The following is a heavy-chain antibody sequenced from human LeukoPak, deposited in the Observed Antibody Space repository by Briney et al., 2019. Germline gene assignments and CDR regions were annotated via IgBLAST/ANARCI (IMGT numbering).Heavy chain of an antibody. Sequence: GGSLRLSCVGSGLTFSHYGVNWVRQAPGKGLEWVSGISGSGNRTYYIDSLKGRFSIARDNSKNTAYLQMNSLRVEDTAVYYCAKASRVAVAGGRFDYWGQGILVTASS. CDR3: AKASRVAVAGGRFDY. CDR1: GLTFSHYG. D-gene: IGHD6-19*01. J-gene: IGHJ4*02. V-gene: IGHV3-23*01. CDR2: ISGSGNRT.